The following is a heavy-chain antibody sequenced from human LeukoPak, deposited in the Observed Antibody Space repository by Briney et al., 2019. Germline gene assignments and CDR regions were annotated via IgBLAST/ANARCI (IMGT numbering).Heavy chain of an antibody. CDR2: IKTDGSSI. D-gene: IGHD1-14*01. CDR1: GFTFSSYW. CDR3: ARARYNNGLDY. J-gene: IGHJ4*02. V-gene: IGHV3-74*01. Sequence: GGSLRLCCTASGFTFSSYWMHWVRQAPGKGLVWVSHIKTDGSSINYADSVKGRFTISRDNAKNTLYLQMNSLRAEDTAVYYCARARYNNGLDYWGQGTLVTASS.